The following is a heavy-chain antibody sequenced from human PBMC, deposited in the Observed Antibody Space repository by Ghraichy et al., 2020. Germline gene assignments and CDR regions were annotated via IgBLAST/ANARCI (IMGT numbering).Heavy chain of an antibody. D-gene: IGHD3-22*01. V-gene: IGHV4-39*01. CDR2: IYYSGST. CDR1: GGSISSSSYY. J-gene: IGHJ5*02. Sequence: SETLSLTCTVSGGSISSSSYYWGWNRQPPGKGLEWIGSIYYSGSTSYNPSLKSRVTISGDTSKNQFYLTLSSVTAADTAVYYCARHPYYFDTSGYLSVWFDPWGQGTLVTVPS. CDR3: ARHPYYFDTSGYLSVWFDP.